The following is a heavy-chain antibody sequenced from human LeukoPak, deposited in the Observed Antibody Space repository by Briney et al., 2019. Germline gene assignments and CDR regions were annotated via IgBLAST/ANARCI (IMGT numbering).Heavy chain of an antibody. J-gene: IGHJ4*02. CDR2: INHSGST. CDR3: ASGSRSYFHRIDY. Sequence: SETLSLTCAVYGGSFSAYYWSWIRQPPGKGREGIGEINHSGSTNYNPSLKSRVTISVDTSKNQFSLKLRSVTAADTALYYCASGSRSYFHRIDYWGQGTLVTVSS. V-gene: IGHV4-34*01. CDR1: GGSFSAYY. D-gene: IGHD2/OR15-2a*01.